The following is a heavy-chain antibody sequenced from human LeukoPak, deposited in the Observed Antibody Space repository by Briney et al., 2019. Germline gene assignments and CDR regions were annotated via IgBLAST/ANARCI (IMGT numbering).Heavy chain of an antibody. V-gene: IGHV3-48*04. D-gene: IGHD5-12*01. CDR2: ISSSSSTI. J-gene: IGHJ4*02. CDR1: GFTFSSYS. CDR3: AKDRSGYDWYYFDY. Sequence: GGSPRLSCAASGFTFSSYSMNWVRQAPGKGLEWVSYISSSSSTIYYADSVKGRFTISRDNAKKSLYLQMNSLRAEDTALYYCAKDRSGYDWYYFDYWGQGTLVTVSS.